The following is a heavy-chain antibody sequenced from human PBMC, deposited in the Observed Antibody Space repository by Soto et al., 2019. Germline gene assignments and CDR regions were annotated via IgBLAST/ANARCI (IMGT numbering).Heavy chain of an antibody. D-gene: IGHD6-19*01. J-gene: IGHJ4*02. CDR1: GFTFSSDG. V-gene: IGHV3-30*18. Sequence: QVQLVESGGGVVQPGRSLRLSCADSGFTFSSDGMHWVRQAPGKGLEWVAVISYDGSNKYYADSVKGRFAISRDNSKNTLYLQMSSLRAEDTAVYYCAQDFSGGYGSSEYGFWGQGTLVTVSS. CDR2: ISYDGSNK. CDR3: AQDFSGGYGSSEYGF.